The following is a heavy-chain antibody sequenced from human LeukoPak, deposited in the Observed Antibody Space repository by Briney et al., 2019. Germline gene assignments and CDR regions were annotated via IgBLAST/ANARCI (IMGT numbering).Heavy chain of an antibody. J-gene: IGHJ4*02. D-gene: IGHD1-26*01. Sequence: GGSLRLSCAASGFTVSTDHMSWVRQAPGKGLEWVAVSYSSGSRHYAESVKGRFTISRDNSKNTLDLQMDSLRAEDTALYCCARVWELSFDHWGQGTLVTVSS. V-gene: IGHV3-53*01. CDR2: SYSSGSR. CDR3: ARVWELSFDH. CDR1: GFTVSTDH.